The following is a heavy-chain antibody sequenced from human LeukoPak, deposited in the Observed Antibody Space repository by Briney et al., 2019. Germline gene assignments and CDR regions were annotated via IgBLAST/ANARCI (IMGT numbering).Heavy chain of an antibody. V-gene: IGHV3-21*01. Sequence: PGESLRLSCTASGFTFSTYSMNWLRLAPGKGLEWVSSISPNSNYKYYVDSVKGRFTISRDNAKNSLYLQMNRLRAEDTAVYYCVRGGYRGFDCEYGAQEPLVPVSS. CDR1: GFTFSTYS. CDR2: ISPNSNYK. J-gene: IGHJ4*02. CDR3: VRGGYRGFDCEY. D-gene: IGHD5-12*01.